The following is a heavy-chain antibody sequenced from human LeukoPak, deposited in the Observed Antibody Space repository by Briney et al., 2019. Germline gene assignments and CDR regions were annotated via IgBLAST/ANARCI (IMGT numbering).Heavy chain of an antibody. Sequence: PSETLSLTCTVSGGSTRSSSYHWGWIRQPPGKGLEWIGSIHYTGNTYYNPSLKSRVTISVDTSKNQFSLKVNSMTAADTAVYYCATSPRIVVVPAAGGDAFDIWGQGTMVTVSS. CDR2: IHYTGNT. CDR3: ATSPRIVVVPAAGGDAFDI. V-gene: IGHV4-39*07. CDR1: GGSTRSSSYH. J-gene: IGHJ3*02. D-gene: IGHD2-2*01.